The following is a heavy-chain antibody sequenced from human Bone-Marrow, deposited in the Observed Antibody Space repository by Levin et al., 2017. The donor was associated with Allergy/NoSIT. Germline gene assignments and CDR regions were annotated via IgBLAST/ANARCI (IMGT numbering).Heavy chain of an antibody. D-gene: IGHD6-13*01. CDR2: ISTRSTYI. J-gene: IGHJ6*02. Sequence: AGGSLRLSCASSGFPFSTYGMAWVRQAPGGGLEWLASISTRSTYIHYADSVKGRFTISRDNANNSLSLQMNRLRREDTAVYFCARAAGAAGRGGMDVWGQGTTVTVSS. CDR1: GFPFSTYG. CDR3: ARAAGAAGRGGMDV. V-gene: IGHV3-21*01.